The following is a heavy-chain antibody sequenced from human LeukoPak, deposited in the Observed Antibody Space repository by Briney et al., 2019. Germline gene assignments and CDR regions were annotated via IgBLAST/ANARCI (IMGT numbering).Heavy chain of an antibody. D-gene: IGHD6-13*01. CDR2: IKQDGSEK. CDR1: GFRFTNYW. V-gene: IGHV3-7*01. Sequence: PGGSLRLSCAASGFRFTNYWMSWVRQAPGKGLEWVANIKQDGSEKDYVDSMKGRFTISRDNAKNSVYLQVNSLRAGDTAVYYCARIGYSSSSFDYWGQGTLVTVSS. J-gene: IGHJ4*02. CDR3: ARIGYSSSSFDY.